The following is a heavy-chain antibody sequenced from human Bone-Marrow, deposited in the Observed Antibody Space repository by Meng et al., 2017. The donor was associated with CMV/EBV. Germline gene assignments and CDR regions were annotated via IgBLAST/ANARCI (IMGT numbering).Heavy chain of an antibody. CDR3: ARDAGYCSSTSCLQPFDY. CDR2: IKQDGSEE. CDR1: GFTFSSYW. Sequence: GGSLRLSCAASGFTFSSYWMRWVRQAPGKGLEWVANIKQDGSEEYYVDSVKGRFTISRDNGKNSLYLKMNSLRAEDTPVYYCARDAGYCSSTSCLQPFDYWGQGTLVTVSS. V-gene: IGHV3-7*01. D-gene: IGHD2-2*01. J-gene: IGHJ4*02.